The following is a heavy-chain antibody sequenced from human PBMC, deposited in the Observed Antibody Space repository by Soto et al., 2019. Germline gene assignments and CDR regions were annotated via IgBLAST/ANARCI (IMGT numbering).Heavy chain of an antibody. CDR1: GFTFSDYY. V-gene: IGHV3-72*01. Sequence: EVQLVESGGGLVQPGGSLRLSCAASGFTFSDYYMDWVRQVPGKGLEWIGRTRNKANSYATEYVASVKGRFSISRDDSMDSMYLQMNSLKTEDTAVYYCARDTGGSYDYWGQGALVTVSS. J-gene: IGHJ4*02. CDR3: ARDTGGSYDY. D-gene: IGHD1-26*01. CDR2: TRNKANSYAT.